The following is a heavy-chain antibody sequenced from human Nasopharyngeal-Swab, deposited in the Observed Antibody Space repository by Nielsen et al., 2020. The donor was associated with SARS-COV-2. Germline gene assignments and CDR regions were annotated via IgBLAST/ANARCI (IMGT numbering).Heavy chain of an antibody. CDR2: IYYSGST. V-gene: IGHV4-31*03. Sequence: SETLSLTCTVSGGSISSGGYYWSWIRQHPGKGLEWIGYIYYSGSTYYNPSLKSRVTISVDTSKNQFSLKLSSVTAADTAVYYCARGEVEQQSGTYYYYYYYMDVWGKGTTVTVSS. CDR3: ARGEVEQQSGTYYYYYYYMDV. D-gene: IGHD6-13*01. CDR1: GGSISSGGYY. J-gene: IGHJ6*03.